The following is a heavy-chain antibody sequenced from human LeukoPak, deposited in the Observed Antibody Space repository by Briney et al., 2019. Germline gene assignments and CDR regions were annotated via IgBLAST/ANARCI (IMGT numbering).Heavy chain of an antibody. CDR3: ARAPIISPFYFDY. J-gene: IGHJ4*02. D-gene: IGHD3-10*01. CDR1: GFTFSSYS. CDR2: ISSSSSYI. V-gene: IGHV3-21*01. Sequence: GGSLRLSCAASGFTFSSYSMNWVRQAPGKGLEWVSSISSSSSYIYYADSVKGRFTISRDNAKNSLYLQMNSLRAEDTAVYYCARAPIISPFYFDYWGQGTLVTVFS.